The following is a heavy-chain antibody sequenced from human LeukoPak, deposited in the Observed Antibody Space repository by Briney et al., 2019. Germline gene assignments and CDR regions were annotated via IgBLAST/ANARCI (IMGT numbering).Heavy chain of an antibody. Sequence: PSETLSLTCTVSGGSMNSYYWSWIRQPPGKGLEWIGYIYSSGGTNFNSSLKSRLTISVDTSKNQFSLKLSSVTAADTAVYYCARGYSYYNYWGQGTLVTVSS. D-gene: IGHD4-11*01. J-gene: IGHJ4*02. CDR3: ARGYSYYNY. CDR2: IYSSGGT. V-gene: IGHV4-59*08. CDR1: GGSMNSYY.